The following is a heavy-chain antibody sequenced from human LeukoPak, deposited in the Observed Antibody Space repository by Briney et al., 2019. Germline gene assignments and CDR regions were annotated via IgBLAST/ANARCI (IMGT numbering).Heavy chain of an antibody. D-gene: IGHD6-6*01. CDR2: IKQDGSEK. CDR1: GFTFSSYW. J-gene: IGHJ4*02. CDR3: AREGREQLVPFDY. Sequence: GGSLRLSCAASGFTFSSYWMSWVRQAPGKGLEWVANIKQDGSEKYYVDSVKGRFTISRDNAKSSLYLQMNSLRAEDTAVYYCAREGREQLVPFDYWGQGTLVTVSS. V-gene: IGHV3-7*01.